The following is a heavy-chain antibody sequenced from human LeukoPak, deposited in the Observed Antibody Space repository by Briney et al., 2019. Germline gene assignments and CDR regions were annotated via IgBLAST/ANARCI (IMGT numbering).Heavy chain of an antibody. V-gene: IGHV1-69*04. D-gene: IGHD1-26*01. CDR1: GGTFSSYA. CDR3: ASQWELLGDYYFDY. Sequence: SVKVSCKASGGTFSSYAISWVRQAPGQGLEWMGRIIPILGIANYAQKFQGRVTITADKSTSTAYMELSSLRSEDTAVYYCASQWELLGDYYFDYWGQGTLVTVSS. J-gene: IGHJ4*02. CDR2: IIPILGIA.